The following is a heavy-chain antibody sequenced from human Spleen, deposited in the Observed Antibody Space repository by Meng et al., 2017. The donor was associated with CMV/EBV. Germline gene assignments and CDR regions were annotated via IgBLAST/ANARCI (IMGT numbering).Heavy chain of an antibody. Sequence: GGSLRLSCAASGFVLYDHAMHWVRQAPGKGLEWVAVISWNSGSIGYADSVRGRFRISRDNAKSFLYLEMSSLRVEDTALYYCVKDMKRGCSNNRCYKWGQQRYGMDVWGQGTTVTVSS. J-gene: IGHJ6*02. CDR3: VKDMKRGCSNNRCYKWGQQRYGMDV. V-gene: IGHV3-9*01. CDR1: GFVLYDHA. D-gene: IGHD2-2*01. CDR2: ISWNSGSI.